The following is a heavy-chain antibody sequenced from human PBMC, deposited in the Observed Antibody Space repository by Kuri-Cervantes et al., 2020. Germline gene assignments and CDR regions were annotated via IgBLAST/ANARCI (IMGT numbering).Heavy chain of an antibody. CDR1: GGSVSSGSYY. CDR3: ARDTRELWLHGPAFDI. D-gene: IGHD5-18*01. Sequence: SETLSLTCTVSGGSVSSGSYYWSWIRQPPGKGLEWVGYISYTGSTNYNPSLKSRVTISVDTSKNQFSLKLSSVTAADTAVYYCARDTRELWLHGPAFDIWGQGTMVTVSS. V-gene: IGHV4-61*01. J-gene: IGHJ3*02. CDR2: ISYTGST.